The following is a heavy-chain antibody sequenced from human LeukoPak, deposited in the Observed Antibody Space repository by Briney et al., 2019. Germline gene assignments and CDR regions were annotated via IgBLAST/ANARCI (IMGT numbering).Heavy chain of an antibody. V-gene: IGHV3-7*01. CDR2: IKQDGSEK. J-gene: IGHJ6*02. CDR1: GFTFSSYL. CDR3: AREGWLPAGYGMDV. D-gene: IGHD5-24*01. Sequence: GGSLRLSCAASGFTFSSYLMSWVRQAPGKGLEWVANIKQDGSEKYYVDSVKGRFTISRDNAKNSLYLQMNSLRAEDTAVYYCAREGWLPAGYGMDVWGQGTTVTVSS.